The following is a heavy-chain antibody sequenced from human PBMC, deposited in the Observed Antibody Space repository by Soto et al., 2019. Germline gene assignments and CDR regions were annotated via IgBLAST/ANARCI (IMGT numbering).Heavy chain of an antibody. V-gene: IGHV3-74*01. J-gene: IGHJ3*02. CDR2: IYTDGSST. CDR1: GLTFSSYW. CDR3: ARLSGTWRAFDI. D-gene: IGHD1-7*01. Sequence: EVQLVESGGGLVQPGGSMRLSCAASGLTFSSYWMHWVRQAPGKGLVWVSRIYTDGSSTNYADSVQGRFTISRDNAKNTLYLQMNSLRAEDTAVYYCARLSGTWRAFDIWGQGTMVTVSS.